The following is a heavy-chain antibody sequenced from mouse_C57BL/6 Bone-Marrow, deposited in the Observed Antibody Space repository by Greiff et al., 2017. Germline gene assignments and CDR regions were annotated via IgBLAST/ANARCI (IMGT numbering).Heavy chain of an antibody. CDR3: ARGGRRYFDV. D-gene: IGHD1-1*01. CDR1: GYTFTSYW. V-gene: IGHV1-61*01. Sequence: QVQLQQPGAELVRPGSSVKLSCTASGYTFTSYWMDWVKQRPGQGLEWIGNIYPSDSETHYNQKFKDKDTLTVDKSSSTAYMQLSSLTSEDAAVYYCARGGRRYFDVWGTGTTVTVSS. CDR2: IYPSDSET. J-gene: IGHJ1*03.